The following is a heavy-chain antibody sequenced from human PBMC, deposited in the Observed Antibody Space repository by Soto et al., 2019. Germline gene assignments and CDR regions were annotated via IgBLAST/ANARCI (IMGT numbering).Heavy chain of an antibody. CDR3: ARDRAARPENWFDP. J-gene: IGHJ5*02. V-gene: IGHV3-33*01. D-gene: IGHD6-6*01. CDR1: GFTFSSYG. Sequence: GGSLRLSCAASGFTFSSYGMHWVRQAPGKGLEWVAVIWYDGSNKYYADSVKGRFTISRDNSKNTLYLQMNSLRAEDTAVYYCARDRAARPENWFDPWGQGTLVTVSS. CDR2: IWYDGSNK.